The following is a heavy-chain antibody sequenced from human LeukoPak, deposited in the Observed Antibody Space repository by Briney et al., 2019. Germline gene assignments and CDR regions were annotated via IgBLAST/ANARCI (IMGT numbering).Heavy chain of an antibody. CDR1: GFSFSTYS. V-gene: IGHV3-48*04. CDR3: ARQPAYRGYMDV. CDR2: ISSSSYTT. J-gene: IGHJ6*03. Sequence: GGSLRLSCAASGFSFSTYSMNWVRQAPGKGLEWVSYISSSSYTTYYADSVKGRFTISRDNAKNSLYLQTNSLRAEDTAVYYCARQPAYRGYMDVWGKGTTVTVSS. D-gene: IGHD1-26*01.